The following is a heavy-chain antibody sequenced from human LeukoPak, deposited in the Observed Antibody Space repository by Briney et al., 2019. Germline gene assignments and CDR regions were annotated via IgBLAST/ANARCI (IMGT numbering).Heavy chain of an antibody. Sequence: GGPLRLSCAGSAFTLSSYALSRARQAPRKGLDWVSTITHNGDTTYYADSVKGRFTICRDNAKNSMYLQMNSLRAEDTAVYYSARDLTAASGAFDIWGQGTMVTVSS. D-gene: IGHD3-10*01. CDR3: ARDLTAASGAFDI. J-gene: IGHJ3*02. CDR2: ITHNGDTT. V-gene: IGHV3-23*01. CDR1: AFTLSSYA.